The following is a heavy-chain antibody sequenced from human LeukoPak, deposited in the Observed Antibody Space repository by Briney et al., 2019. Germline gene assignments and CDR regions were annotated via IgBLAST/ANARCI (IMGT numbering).Heavy chain of an antibody. CDR2: IGYDGSGK. D-gene: IGHD3-3*01. V-gene: IGHV3-33*01. Sequence: GGSLRLSCAASGFTYSNYGIHWVRQAPGEGLEWVAVIGYDGSGKYYADSVKGRCTISRDNSKNTLYLQMDSLRVEDTAVYYCARGHRTSIFGVVPFTIDYWGQGTLVTVSA. J-gene: IGHJ4*02. CDR1: GFTYSNYG. CDR3: ARGHRTSIFGVVPFTIDY.